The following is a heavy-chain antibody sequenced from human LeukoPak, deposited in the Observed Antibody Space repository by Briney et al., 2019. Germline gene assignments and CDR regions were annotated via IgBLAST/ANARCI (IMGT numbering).Heavy chain of an antibody. CDR1: GLTFSSYW. J-gene: IGHJ5*02. Sequence: GGSLRLSCAASGLTFSSYWMSWVRQAPGKGLEWVASIKEDGGETNYLDSVKGRFTISRDNAKNSLYLQMNSLRAEDTAVYYCARATASNWFDPWGQGTLVPVSS. CDR3: ARATASNWFDP. D-gene: IGHD2-21*01. V-gene: IGHV3-7*01. CDR2: IKEDGGET.